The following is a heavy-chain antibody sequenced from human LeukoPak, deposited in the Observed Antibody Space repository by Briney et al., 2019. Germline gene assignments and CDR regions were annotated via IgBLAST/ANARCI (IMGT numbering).Heavy chain of an antibody. V-gene: IGHV1-18*01. Sequence: ASVTVSCKASGYTFSDFGITWVRQAPGQGPEWMGWIRIGEGTTHSAQKFQDRVSMTRDRSSNTAFLELRSLGSDDTAVYFCSRSFYSSSWYYFDLWGQGTLVTVSS. CDR3: SRSFYSSSWYYFDL. CDR2: IRIGEGTT. D-gene: IGHD4-11*01. J-gene: IGHJ4*02. CDR1: GYTFSDFG.